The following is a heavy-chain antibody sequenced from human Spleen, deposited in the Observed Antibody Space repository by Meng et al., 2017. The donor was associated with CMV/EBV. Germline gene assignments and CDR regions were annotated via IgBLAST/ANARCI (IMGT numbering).Heavy chain of an antibody. Sequence: VESDVGCIWPEGSWSLSCAPSGYTFSSNSMAWVRQAPGKGLEWVSVIYSGGSTYYADSVKGRFTISRDNSKNTLYLQMNSLRAEDTAVYYCTGYSSGWLENWYDPWGQGTLVTVSS. J-gene: IGHJ5*02. V-gene: IGHV3-53*01. D-gene: IGHD6-19*01. CDR3: TGYSSGWLENWYDP. CDR2: IYSGGST. CDR1: GYTFSSNS.